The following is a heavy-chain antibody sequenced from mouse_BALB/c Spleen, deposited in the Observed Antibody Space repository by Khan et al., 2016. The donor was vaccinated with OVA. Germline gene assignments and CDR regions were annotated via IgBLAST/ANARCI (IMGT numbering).Heavy chain of an antibody. CDR1: GFSLTDYG. J-gene: IGHJ4*01. CDR3: ARQPYYHYYIMDY. D-gene: IGHD2-10*01. Sequence: VQLQQSGPGLVAPSQSLSITCTISGFSLTDYGVHWVRQPPGKGLEWLVVIWSDGTTTYNSALKSRLSIIKDNSKSQIFLKMKRLQTDDTAMYYCARQPYYHYYIMDYWGQGTSVTVSS. CDR2: IWSDGTT. V-gene: IGHV2-6-1*01.